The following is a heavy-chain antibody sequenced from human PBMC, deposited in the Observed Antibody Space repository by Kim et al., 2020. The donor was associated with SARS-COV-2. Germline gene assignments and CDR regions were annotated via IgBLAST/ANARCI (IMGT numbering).Heavy chain of an antibody. CDR3: AKSCSGSYYVLPYFDY. CDR1: GFTFSSYA. J-gene: IGHJ4*02. Sequence: GGSLRLSCAASGFTFSSYAMSWVRQAPGKGLEWVSAISGSGVSTYYADSVKGRFTISRDTSKNTLYLQMNSLRAEDTAVYYCAKSCSGSYYVLPYFDYWGQGTLVTGSS. V-gene: IGHV3-23*01. D-gene: IGHD1-26*01. CDR2: ISGSGVST.